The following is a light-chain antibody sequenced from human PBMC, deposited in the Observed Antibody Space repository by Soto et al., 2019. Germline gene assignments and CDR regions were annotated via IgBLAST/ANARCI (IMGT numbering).Light chain of an antibody. CDR1: QDIDNY. V-gene: IGKV1-33*01. Sequence: IPLTQSPSSLSASVGESVTSTCLASQDIDNYLNWYQHRPGEAPKLLIYAASYLETGVPARFSGSGSGTAFSFTITSLQPADSATYYCQQYDTRPTMTFGQGTRLEIK. CDR3: QQYDTRPTMT. CDR2: AAS. J-gene: IGKJ5*01.